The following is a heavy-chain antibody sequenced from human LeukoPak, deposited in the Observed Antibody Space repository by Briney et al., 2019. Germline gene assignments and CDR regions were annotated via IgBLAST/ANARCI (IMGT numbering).Heavy chain of an antibody. CDR3: ARDWRITMVRGGYYFDY. J-gene: IGHJ4*02. D-gene: IGHD3-10*01. Sequence: SETLSLTCTVSGGSISSSSYYWGWIRQPPGKGLEWIGSIYYSGSTYYNPSLKSRVTISVDTSKNQFSLKLNSVTAADTAVYYCARDWRITMVRGGYYFDYWGQGTLVTVSS. CDR1: GGSISSSSYY. V-gene: IGHV4-39*07. CDR2: IYYSGST.